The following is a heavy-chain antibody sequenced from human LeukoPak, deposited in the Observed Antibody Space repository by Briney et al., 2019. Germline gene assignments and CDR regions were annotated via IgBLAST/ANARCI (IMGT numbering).Heavy chain of an antibody. J-gene: IGHJ4*02. CDR3: ARLQWFGGYYFDY. CDR2: ISSSGSTI. V-gene: IGHV3-48*03. D-gene: IGHD3-10*01. Sequence: GGSLRLSCAASGFHFSSYEMNWVRQAPGKGLEWVSYISSSGSTIYYADSVKGRFTISRDNAKNSLYLQMNSLRAEDTAVYYCARLQWFGGYYFDYWGQGTLVTVSS. CDR1: GFHFSSYE.